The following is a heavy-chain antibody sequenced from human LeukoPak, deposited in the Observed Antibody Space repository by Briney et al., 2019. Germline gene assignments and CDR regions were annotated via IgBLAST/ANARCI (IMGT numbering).Heavy chain of an antibody. Sequence: GGSLRLSCAVSGITLSNYGMSWVRQAPGKGLEWVAGISGSGGRTNYADAVKGRFTISRDNAKNTLFLQMNSLRVEDTAVCFCAKRGVVIRVILVGFHKEAYYFDSWGQGALVTVSS. V-gene: IGHV3-23*01. CDR2: ISGSGGRT. CDR1: GITLSNYG. D-gene: IGHD3-22*01. CDR3: AKRGVVIRVILVGFHKEAYYFDS. J-gene: IGHJ4*02.